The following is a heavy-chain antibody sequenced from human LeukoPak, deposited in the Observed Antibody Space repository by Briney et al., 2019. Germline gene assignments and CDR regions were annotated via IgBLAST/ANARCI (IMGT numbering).Heavy chain of an antibody. CDR2: ISGGGSKT. V-gene: IGHV3-23*01. CDR3: AKQVGYYYDSWSSILDY. CDR1: GFTFSNYA. D-gene: IGHD3-10*01. Sequence: GGSLRLPCAASGFTFSNYAMSWVRQAPGRGLEWVSAISGGGSKTHYADSVKGRFTISRDNSKNTLYLEMNSLRAEDTAVHYCAKQVGYYYDSWSSILDYWGQGTLVTVSS. J-gene: IGHJ4*02.